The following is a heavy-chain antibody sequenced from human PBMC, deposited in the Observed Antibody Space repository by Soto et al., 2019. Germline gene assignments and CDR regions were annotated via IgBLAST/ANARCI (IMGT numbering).Heavy chain of an antibody. V-gene: IGHV3-23*01. CDR2: ISGSGGST. Sequence: GGSLRLSCAASGFTFSSYAMSWVRQAPGKGLEWVSAISGSGGSTYYADSVKGRFTISRDNSKNTLYLQMNSLRAEDTAVYYCAKHFWSGYHTVTRPDAFDIWGQGTMVTVSS. CDR3: AKHFWSGYHTVTRPDAFDI. D-gene: IGHD3-3*02. CDR1: GFTFSSYA. J-gene: IGHJ3*02.